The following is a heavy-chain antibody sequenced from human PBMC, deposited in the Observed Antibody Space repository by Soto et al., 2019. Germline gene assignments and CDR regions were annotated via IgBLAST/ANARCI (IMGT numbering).Heavy chain of an antibody. J-gene: IGHJ6*03. CDR2: MNPNSGNT. CDR3: ARGEDYGDYYYYYMDV. D-gene: IGHD4-17*01. V-gene: IGHV1-8*01. Sequence: GLEWMGWMNPNSGNTGYAQKFQGRVTMTRNTSISTAYMELSSLRSEDTAVYYCARGEDYGDYYYYYMDVWGKGTTVTVSS.